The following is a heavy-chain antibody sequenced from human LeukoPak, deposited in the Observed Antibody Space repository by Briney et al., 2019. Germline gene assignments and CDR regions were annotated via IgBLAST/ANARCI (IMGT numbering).Heavy chain of an antibody. J-gene: IGHJ1*01. CDR2: IRSDGSNM. CDR1: GFIFNSYG. D-gene: IGHD2/OR15-2a*01. V-gene: IGHV3-30*02. Sequence: PGGSLRLSCTPSGFIFNSYGMHWLRQAPGKGPEWGAFIRSDGSNMYYADSVRGRFTTSRDNSKNTLFLQMNSLKPEDTAVYYCAKEPQSNSILLGHFQDWGQGTLVTVSS. CDR3: AKEPQSNSILLGHFQD.